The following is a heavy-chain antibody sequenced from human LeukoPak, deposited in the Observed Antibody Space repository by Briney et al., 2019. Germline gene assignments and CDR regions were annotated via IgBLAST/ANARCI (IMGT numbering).Heavy chain of an antibody. V-gene: IGHV3-74*01. CDR2: INSDGSTT. Sequence: GGSLRLSCAASGFTFSSYWMHWVRQAPGKGLVWVSRINSDGSTTNYADSVKGRFTISRDNAKNTLYLQMNSLRAEDTAAYYCARRSAARDAFDIWGQGTMVTVSS. CDR3: ARRSAARDAFDI. D-gene: IGHD6-6*01. CDR1: GFTFSSYW. J-gene: IGHJ3*02.